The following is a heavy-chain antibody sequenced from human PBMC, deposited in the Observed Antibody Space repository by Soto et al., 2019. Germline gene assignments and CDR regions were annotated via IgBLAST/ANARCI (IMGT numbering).Heavy chain of an antibody. CDR2: INHSGST. J-gene: IGHJ5*02. CDR3: ARVYASGVLQRYNWFDP. Sequence: SETLSLTCAVYGGSFSGYYWSWIRQPPGKGLEWIGEINHSGSTNYNPSLKSRVTISVDTSKNQFSLKLSSVTAADTAVYYCARVYASGVLQRYNWFDPWGQGTRVTVSS. V-gene: IGHV4-34*01. D-gene: IGHD2-15*01. CDR1: GGSFSGYY.